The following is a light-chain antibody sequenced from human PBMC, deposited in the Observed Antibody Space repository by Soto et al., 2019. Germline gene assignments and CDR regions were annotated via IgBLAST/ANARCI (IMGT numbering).Light chain of an antibody. CDR2: GAS. V-gene: IGKV3-20*01. CDR1: QSVSSSY. J-gene: IGKJ1*01. Sequence: ETVLTQSPGTLSLSPGERATLSCRASQSVSSSYLAWYQQKPGQAPRLLIYGASTRATGIPDRFSGSGSGTDFSLTINRLEPEDFAVYYCQQYGSSPGTFGQGTKVEIK. CDR3: QQYGSSPGT.